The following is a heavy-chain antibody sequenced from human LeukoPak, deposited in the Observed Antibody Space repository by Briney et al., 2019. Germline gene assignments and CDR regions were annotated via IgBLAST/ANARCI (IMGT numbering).Heavy chain of an antibody. CDR1: GYTFTSYG. CDR3: ARRIGGSSGYYPNYYYYYGMDV. CDR2: ISAYNGNT. V-gene: IGHV1-18*01. D-gene: IGHD3-22*01. Sequence: GASVKVSCKASGYTFTSYGISWVRQAPGQGLEWMGWISAYNGNTNYAQKLQGRVTMTTDTSTSTAYMELRSLRSDDTAVYYCARRIGGSSGYYPNYYYYYGMDVWGQGTTVTVSS. J-gene: IGHJ6*02.